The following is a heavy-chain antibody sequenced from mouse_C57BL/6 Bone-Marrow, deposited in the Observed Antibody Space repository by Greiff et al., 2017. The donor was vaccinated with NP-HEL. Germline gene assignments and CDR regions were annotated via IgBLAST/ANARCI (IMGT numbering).Heavy chain of an antibody. V-gene: IGHV1-69*01. CDR2: IDPSDSYT. Sequence: QVQLQQPGAELVMPGASVKLSCKASGYTFTSYWMHWVKQRPGQGLEWIGEIDPSDSYTNYIQKFKGKSTLTVDKSSSTAYMQLSSLTSEDSAVYYCARSRYYSNYVLFAYWGQGTLVTVSA. CDR1: GYTFTSYW. D-gene: IGHD2-5*01. J-gene: IGHJ3*01. CDR3: ARSRYYSNYVLFAY.